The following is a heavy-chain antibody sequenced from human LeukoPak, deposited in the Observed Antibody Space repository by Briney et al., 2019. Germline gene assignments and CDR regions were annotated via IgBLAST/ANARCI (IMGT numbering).Heavy chain of an antibody. CDR2: IIPIFGTA. CDR3: ARDINPTPHYDFWSGYFGY. J-gene: IGHJ4*02. V-gene: IGHV1-69*13. Sequence: ASVKVSCKASGGTFSSYAISWVRQAPGQGLEWMGGIIPIFGTANYAQKSQGRVTITADGSTSTAYMELSSLRSEDTAVYYCARDINPTPHYDFWSGYFGYWGQGTLVTVSS. CDR1: GGTFSSYA. D-gene: IGHD3-3*01.